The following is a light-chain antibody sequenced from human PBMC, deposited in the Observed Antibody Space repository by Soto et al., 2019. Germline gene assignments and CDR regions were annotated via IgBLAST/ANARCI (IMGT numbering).Light chain of an antibody. CDR2: DAS. CDR1: QSLSSSQ. CDR3: QQYGSSPRT. Sequence: EHVLKQSPGTLSLSPGARATLSCRASQSLSSSQLAWYQQKPGQAPRLVIHDASSRATGISDRFTVSLYGTAGNINLPTLEPEDCAVYYCQQYGSSPRTFGLGTKVDIK. J-gene: IGKJ1*01. V-gene: IGKV3-20*01.